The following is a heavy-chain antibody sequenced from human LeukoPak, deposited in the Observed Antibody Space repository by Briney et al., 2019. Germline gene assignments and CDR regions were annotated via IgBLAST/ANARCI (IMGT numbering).Heavy chain of an antibody. CDR3: AGEQQLWGFDY. V-gene: IGHV3-30-3*01. CDR1: GXTFSSYA. D-gene: IGHD6-13*01. J-gene: IGHJ4*02. Sequence: GRSLRLSWAASGXTFSSYAMHWVRQAPGKGLEWVAVISYDGSNKYYADSVKGRFTISRDNSKNTLYLQMNSLRAEDTAVYYCAGEQQLWGFDYWGQGTLVTVSS. CDR2: ISYDGSNK.